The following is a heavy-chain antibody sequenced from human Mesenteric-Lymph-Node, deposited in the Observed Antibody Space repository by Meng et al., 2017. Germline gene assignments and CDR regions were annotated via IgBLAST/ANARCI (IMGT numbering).Heavy chain of an antibody. J-gene: IGHJ5*02. Sequence: QVQLQESGPGLVNPSQTPSLTCSVSGGSISSGSYYWGWIRKPAGKGLEWIGRMYTSGSTNYNPSLKSRVTISGDTSKNQFSLKLSSVTAADTAVYYCARASYGSGSPLGESWFDPWGQGTLVTVSS. D-gene: IGHD3-10*01. CDR3: ARASYGSGSPLGESWFDP. V-gene: IGHV4-61*02. CDR2: MYTSGST. CDR1: GGSISSGSYY.